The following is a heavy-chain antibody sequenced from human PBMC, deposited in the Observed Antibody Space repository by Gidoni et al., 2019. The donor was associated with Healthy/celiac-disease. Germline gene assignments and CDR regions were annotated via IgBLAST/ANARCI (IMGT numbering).Heavy chain of an antibody. CDR2: IYPGDSDP. V-gene: IGHV5-51*01. CDR3: ARQTSLGLSIAARGRYFAY. J-gene: IGHJ4*02. D-gene: IGHD6-6*01. CDR1: GYSFTSYW. Sequence: EVQLVQSGAEVKKPGESLKISSKGSGYSFTSYWSGWVRQMPGKGLEWMGIIYPGDSDPSYRPSFPGPVPISADQSLSTAYLQWSSLKASDTAMYYCARQTSLGLSIAARGRYFAYWGQGTLVTVSS.